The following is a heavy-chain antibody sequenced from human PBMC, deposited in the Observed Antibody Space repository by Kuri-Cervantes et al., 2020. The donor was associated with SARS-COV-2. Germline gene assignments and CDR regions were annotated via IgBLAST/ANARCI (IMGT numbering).Heavy chain of an antibody. V-gene: IGHV3-9*03. J-gene: IGHJ2*01. CDR3: ARDTSHVGATWYFDL. Sequence: SLKISCAASGFTFDDYAMHWVRQAPGKGLEWVSGISWNSGSIGYADSVKGRFTISRDNARNSLYLQMNSLRAEDMALYYCARDTSHVGATWYFDLWGRGTLVTVSS. CDR1: GFTFDDYA. D-gene: IGHD1-26*01. CDR2: ISWNSGSI.